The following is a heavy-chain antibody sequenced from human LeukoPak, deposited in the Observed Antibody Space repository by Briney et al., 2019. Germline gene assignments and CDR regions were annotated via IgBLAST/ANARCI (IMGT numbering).Heavy chain of an antibody. D-gene: IGHD4-17*01. CDR1: GGSISSSSYY. Sequence: SETLSLTCTVSGGSISSSSYYWGWIRQPPGKGLEWIGSIYYSGSTYYPSLESRATISVDTSKNQLSLKLSSVTAADTAVYYCASATTVTTFGYWGQGTLVTVSS. J-gene: IGHJ4*02. CDR3: ASATTVTTFGY. CDR2: IYYSGST. V-gene: IGHV4-39*01.